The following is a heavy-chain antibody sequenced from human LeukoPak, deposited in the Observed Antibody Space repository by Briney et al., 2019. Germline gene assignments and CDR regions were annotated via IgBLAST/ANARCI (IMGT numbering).Heavy chain of an antibody. D-gene: IGHD2-2*01. Sequence: ASVKVSCKASGYTFTSYDINWVRQATGQGLEWMGWMNPNSGNTGYAQKFQGRVTMTRDTSISTAYMELSRLRSDDTAVYYCARPTDCSSTSCSRYNWFDPWGQGTLVTVSS. CDR3: ARPTDCSSTSCSRYNWFDP. V-gene: IGHV1-8*01. J-gene: IGHJ5*02. CDR2: MNPNSGNT. CDR1: GYTFTSYD.